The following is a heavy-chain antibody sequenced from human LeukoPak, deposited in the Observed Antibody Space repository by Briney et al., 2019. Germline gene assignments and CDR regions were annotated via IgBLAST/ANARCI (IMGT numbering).Heavy chain of an antibody. CDR3: PKGGQNYAFCRLNY. Sequence: GGSLRLSCAASGFSFSIHAMSWVRQAPGKGLEWVSAISGDGASTYYVDTVKGRFTIPRDNSKNTVYVQLNSLRDEDTAVSYCPKGGQNYAFCRLNYWDRGHLVTVSS. CDR1: GFSFSIHA. D-gene: IGHD3-3*01. V-gene: IGHV3-23*01. CDR2: ISGDGAST. J-gene: IGHJ4*02.